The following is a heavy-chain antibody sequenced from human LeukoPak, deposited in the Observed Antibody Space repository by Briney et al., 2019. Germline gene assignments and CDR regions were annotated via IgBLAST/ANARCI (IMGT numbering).Heavy chain of an antibody. J-gene: IGHJ4*02. CDR1: GFTVKDNF. CDR2: LYSGGAT. D-gene: IGHD3-10*01. CDR3: AKDSGSGSYSSTRYFDY. V-gene: IGHV3-53*05. Sequence: GGSLRLSCAASGFTVKDNFMSWVRQAPGKGLEWVSVLYSGGATYYADSVKGRFTISRDNAKNSLYLQMNSLRAEDTALHYCAKDSGSGSYSSTRYFDYWGQGTLVTVSS.